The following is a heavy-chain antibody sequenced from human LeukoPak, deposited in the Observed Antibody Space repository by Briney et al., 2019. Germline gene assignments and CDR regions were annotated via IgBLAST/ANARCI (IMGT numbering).Heavy chain of an antibody. CDR1: GGSVSSGSYY. CDR3: AKVATWTYFDS. D-gene: IGHD3/OR15-3a*01. V-gene: IGHV4-61*01. CDR2: IYYSGST. J-gene: IGHJ4*02. Sequence: SETLSLTCTVSGGSVSSGSYYWSWIRQPPGKGLEWIGYIYYSGSTDYNPPLKSRVTISVDTSNNQFSLRLSSVTAADTAVYYCAKVATWTYFDSWGQGTLVTVSS.